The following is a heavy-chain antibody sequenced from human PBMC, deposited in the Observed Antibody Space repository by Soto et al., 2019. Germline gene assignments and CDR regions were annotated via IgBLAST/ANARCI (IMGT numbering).Heavy chain of an antibody. D-gene: IGHD2-2*01. J-gene: IGHJ4*02. CDR3: ARGRPTAEFVVVPAARGVGVDY. Sequence: SETLSLTCAVYGGSFSGYYWSWIRQPPGKGLEWIGEINHSGSTNYNPSLKSRVTISVDTSKNQFSLKLSSVTAADTAVYYCARGRPTAEFVVVPAARGVGVDYWGQGTLVTVSS. CDR1: GGSFSGYY. V-gene: IGHV4-34*01. CDR2: INHSGST.